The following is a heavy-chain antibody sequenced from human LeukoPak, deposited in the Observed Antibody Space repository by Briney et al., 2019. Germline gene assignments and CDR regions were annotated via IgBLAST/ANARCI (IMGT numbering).Heavy chain of an antibody. CDR2: QSGNGGRT. Sequence: GGSLRLSCAASGFTFSSYAMSWVRQAPGKGLVWVSAQSGNGGRTYYADSVRGRSTISRDNSKNTLYLLMNSLRAEDTAVYYCAKDPEYGRNFPEYFQHWGQGTLVTVSS. V-gene: IGHV3-23*01. J-gene: IGHJ1*01. CDR1: GFTFSSYA. CDR3: AKDPEYGRNFPEYFQH. D-gene: IGHD4-23*01.